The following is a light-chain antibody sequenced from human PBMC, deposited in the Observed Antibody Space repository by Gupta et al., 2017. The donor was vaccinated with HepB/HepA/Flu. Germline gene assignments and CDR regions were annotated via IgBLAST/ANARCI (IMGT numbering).Light chain of an antibody. CDR2: NTN. CDR3: VLYMGSGTWV. J-gene: IGLJ3*02. V-gene: IGLV8-61*01. CDR1: SGSVSTNYY. Sequence: QTVVTQEPSFSVSPGWTVTLTFALRSGSVSTNYYPSWYQQTPGQAPSTLIYNTNTRSSGVPDRFSGSILGNKAALTITGAQADDESDYYCVLYMGSGTWVFGAGTKLTVL.